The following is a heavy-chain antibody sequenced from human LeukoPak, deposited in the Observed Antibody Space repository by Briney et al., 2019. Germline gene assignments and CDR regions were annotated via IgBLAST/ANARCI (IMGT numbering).Heavy chain of an antibody. CDR3: VRGDRYFFDY. J-gene: IGHJ4*02. V-gene: IGHV3-48*03. D-gene: IGHD1-14*01. Sequence: GGSLRLSCAASGFRFSSYEMNWVRQAPGRGLEWVSYIGNTGRTIYYVDSVKGRFTVSRDNAKNSLYLQMNSLRAEDTAIYYCVRGDRYFFDYWGQGTLVTVS. CDR2: IGNTGRTI. CDR1: GFRFSSYE.